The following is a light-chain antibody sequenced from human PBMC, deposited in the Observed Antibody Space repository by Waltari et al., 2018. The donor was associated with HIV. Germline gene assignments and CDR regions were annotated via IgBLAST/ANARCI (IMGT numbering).Light chain of an antibody. CDR3: AAWDDSLNGQV. V-gene: IGLV1-44*01. CDR2: SNN. CDR1: RSNIGSNT. Sequence: QSVLTQPPSASGTPGQRVTISCSGSRSNIGSNTINWYQQLPGTAPKLLIYSNNQRPSGVPDRASGSKSGTSASLAISGLQSEDEADYYCAAWDDSLNGQVFGGGTKLTVL. J-gene: IGLJ3*02.